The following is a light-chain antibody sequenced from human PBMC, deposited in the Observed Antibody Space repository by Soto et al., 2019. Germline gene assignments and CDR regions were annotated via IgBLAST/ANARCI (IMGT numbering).Light chain of an antibody. V-gene: IGKV3-15*01. CDR2: GAS. J-gene: IGKJ1*01. Sequence: EVVMTQSPATLSVSPGERVTLSCRASQSINAHLAWYQQKPGQAPRLLIHGASTRATGIPARFSGSGFGTEFILTFSSLQSEDFAVYDCHQYNTWLWTFGQGTKVEI. CDR1: QSINAH. CDR3: HQYNTWLWT.